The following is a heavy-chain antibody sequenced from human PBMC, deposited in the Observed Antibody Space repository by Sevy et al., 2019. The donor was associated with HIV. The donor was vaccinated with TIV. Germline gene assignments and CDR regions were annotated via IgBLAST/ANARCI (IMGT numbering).Heavy chain of an antibody. Sequence: GGSLRLSCAASGFIFSSYAMSWVRQAPGKGLEWVSTISGHGGSTYYADSVKGRFTISRDNSKNTLDLQMNSLRAEDTVVYYCAGGFWSGFDYWGQGTLVTVSS. V-gene: IGHV3-23*01. CDR2: ISGHGGST. CDR1: GFIFSSYA. D-gene: IGHD3-3*01. J-gene: IGHJ4*02. CDR3: AGGFWSGFDY.